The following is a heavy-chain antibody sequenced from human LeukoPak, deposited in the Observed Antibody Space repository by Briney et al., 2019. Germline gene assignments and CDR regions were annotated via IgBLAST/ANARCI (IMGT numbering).Heavy chain of an antibody. V-gene: IGHV3-21*01. J-gene: IGHJ4*02. Sequence: PGGSLRLSCAASGFTFSSYSMNWVRQAPGKGLEWVSSISSSSSYIYYADSVKGRFTISRDNAKNSLYLQMNSLRAEDTAVYYCERSISAYGSGSYPVDYWGQGTLVTVSS. CDR2: ISSSSSYI. CDR1: GFTFSSYS. CDR3: ERSISAYGSGSYPVDY. D-gene: IGHD3-10*01.